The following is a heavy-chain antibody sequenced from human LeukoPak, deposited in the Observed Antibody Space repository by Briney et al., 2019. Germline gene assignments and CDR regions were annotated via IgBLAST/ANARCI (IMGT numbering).Heavy chain of an antibody. CDR3: AREGKYTSTWPVDH. D-gene: IGHD6-19*01. CDR2: ISYDGNDK. Sequence: GGSLRLSCAASGFSFSSYAMHWVRQGPGKGLEWVAFISYDGNDKYYADSVKGRFTISRDNSKKTLSVQMNSLRVEDTALYYCAREGKYTSTWPVDHWGQGTLVAVSS. CDR1: GFSFSSYA. V-gene: IGHV3-30*04. J-gene: IGHJ4*02.